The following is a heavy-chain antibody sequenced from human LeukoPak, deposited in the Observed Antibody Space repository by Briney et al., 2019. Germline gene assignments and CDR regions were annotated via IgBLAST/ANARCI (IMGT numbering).Heavy chain of an antibody. V-gene: IGHV3-53*01. CDR2: IHSGSSGST. CDR1: GFTVSSNF. J-gene: IGHJ4*02. CDR3: ARSAAGTYY. Sequence: GGSLRLSCAASGFTVSSNFMSWVRQVPGKGLEWVSVIHSGSSGSTYYVESVKGRFTMSRDNSKNSLYLQMNSLRAEDTAVYYCARSAAGTYYWGQGTPVTVSS. D-gene: IGHD1-1*01.